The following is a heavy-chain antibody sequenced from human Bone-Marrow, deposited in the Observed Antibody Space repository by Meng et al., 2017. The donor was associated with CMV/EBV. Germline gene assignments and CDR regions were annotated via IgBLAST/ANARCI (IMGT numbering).Heavy chain of an antibody. J-gene: IGHJ4*02. V-gene: IGHV1-18*01. D-gene: IGHD6-6*01. CDR2: ISAYNGNT. CDR3: ARAGGYIEIAARPPAY. CDR1: GYTFTSYG. Sequence: ASVKVSCKASGYTFTSYGISWVRQAPGQGLEWMGWISAYNGNTNYAQKLQGRVTMTTDTSTSTAYMELRSLRSDDTAVYYCARAGGYIEIAARPPAYWGRGPRVNGSS.